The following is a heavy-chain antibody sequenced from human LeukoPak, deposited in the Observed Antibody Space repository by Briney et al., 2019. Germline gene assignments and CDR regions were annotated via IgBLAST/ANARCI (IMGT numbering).Heavy chain of an antibody. CDR2: ISSSSSTI. CDR1: GFTFSSYS. J-gene: IGHJ6*02. V-gene: IGHV3-48*01. Sequence: PGGSLRLPCAASGFTFSSYSMNWVRQAPGKGLEWVSYISSSSSTIYYADSVKGRFTISRDNAKNSLYLQMNSLRAEDTAVYYCARDCEWCGSGSYPTLLFRYYGMDVWGQGTTVTVSS. CDR3: ARDCEWCGSGSYPTLLFRYYGMDV. D-gene: IGHD3-10*01.